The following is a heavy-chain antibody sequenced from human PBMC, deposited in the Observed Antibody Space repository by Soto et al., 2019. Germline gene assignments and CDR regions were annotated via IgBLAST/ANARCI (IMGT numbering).Heavy chain of an antibody. CDR2: IHASGST. Sequence: VQLQESGPGLVRPSETLSLTCTVSGGSVSDDYWSWIRQPAGKGLEWIGRIHASGSTNYNPSLKSRVTISVDTSKNQFSLKLSSVTAADTAVYYCARDTNGIGGSIWGQGTMVTVSS. CDR3: ARDTNGIGGSI. D-gene: IGHD1-1*01. J-gene: IGHJ3*02. V-gene: IGHV4-4*07. CDR1: GGSVSDDY.